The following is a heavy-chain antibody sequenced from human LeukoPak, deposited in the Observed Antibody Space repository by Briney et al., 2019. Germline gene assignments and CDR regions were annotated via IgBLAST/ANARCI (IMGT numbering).Heavy chain of an antibody. D-gene: IGHD3-10*01. CDR1: GYTFTSYG. V-gene: IGHV1-18*01. Sequence: ASVKVSCKASGYTFTSYGISWVRQAPGQGLEWMGWISAYNGNTNYAQKLQGRVTMTTDTSTSTAYMELRSLRSDDTAVYYRARDGALWFGELLPDYWGQGTLVTVSS. J-gene: IGHJ4*02. CDR2: ISAYNGNT. CDR3: ARDGALWFGELLPDY.